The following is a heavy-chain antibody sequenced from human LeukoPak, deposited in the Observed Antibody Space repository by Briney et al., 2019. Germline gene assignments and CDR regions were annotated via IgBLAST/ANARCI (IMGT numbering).Heavy chain of an antibody. V-gene: IGHV3-23*01. CDR3: AKDTANYGGNNYFDY. D-gene: IGHD4-23*01. Sequence: GGSLRLSCAASGFTFSSYAMSWVRQAPGKGLEWVSAISGSGGSTYYADSVKGRFTISRDNSKNTPYLQMNSLRAEDTAVYYCAKDTANYGGNNYFDYWGQGTLVTVSS. CDR2: ISGSGGST. CDR1: GFTFSSYA. J-gene: IGHJ4*02.